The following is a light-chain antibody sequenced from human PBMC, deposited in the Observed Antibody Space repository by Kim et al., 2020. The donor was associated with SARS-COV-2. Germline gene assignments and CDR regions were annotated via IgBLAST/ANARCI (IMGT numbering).Light chain of an antibody. V-gene: IGLV3-1*01. J-gene: IGLJ3*02. Sequence: ELTQPPSVSVSPGQTATITCSGHTLGDKYVSWYQQRPGQSPVLVVYDNERFSGSSSGNTATLTISGTQTMDEADYYCQAWDSSAWVFGGGTQLTVL. CDR2: DN. CDR1: TLGDKY. CDR3: QAWDSSAWV.